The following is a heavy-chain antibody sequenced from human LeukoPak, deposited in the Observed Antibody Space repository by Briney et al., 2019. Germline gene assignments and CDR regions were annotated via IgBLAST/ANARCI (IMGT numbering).Heavy chain of an antibody. CDR3: ARDTGSNYDFWSGYSN. J-gene: IGHJ4*02. D-gene: IGHD3-3*01. CDR1: GFTFSSYW. CDR2: IKQDGSEK. V-gene: IGHV3-7*01. Sequence: GGSLRLSCAASGFTFSSYWMSWVRQAPGKGLEWVANIKQDGSEKYYVDSVKGRFTISRDNAKNSLHLQVNSLRAEDTAVYYCARDTGSNYDFWSGYSNWGQGTLVTVSS.